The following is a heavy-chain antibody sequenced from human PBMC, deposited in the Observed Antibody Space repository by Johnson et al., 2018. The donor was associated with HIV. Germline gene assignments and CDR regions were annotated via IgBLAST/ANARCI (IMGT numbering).Heavy chain of an antibody. V-gene: IGHV3-30*04. CDR3: ATFGGGSFHAFDI. J-gene: IGHJ3*02. Sequence: LLVESGGGVVQPGRSLRLSCAASGFTFSSYAMHWVRQAPGKGLEWVAVISYDGRNKYYVDSVKGRFTISRDNAKNSLYLQMNSLRAEDTAVYYCATFGGGSFHAFDIWGQGTMDTVSS. D-gene: IGHD1-26*01. CDR2: ISYDGRNK. CDR1: GFTFSSYA.